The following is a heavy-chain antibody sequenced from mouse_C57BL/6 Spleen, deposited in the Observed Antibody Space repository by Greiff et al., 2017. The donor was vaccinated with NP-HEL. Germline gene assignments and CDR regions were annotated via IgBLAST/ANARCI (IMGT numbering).Heavy chain of an antibody. D-gene: IGHD4-1*01. CDR1: GYTFTSYW. CDR2: IDPSDSYT. V-gene: IGHV1-59*01. CDR3: ARSGLTGTHYYAMDY. J-gene: IGHJ4*01. Sequence: QVQLKQPGAELVRPGTSVKLSCKASGYTFTSYWMHWVKQRPGQGLEWIGVIDPSDSYTNYNQKFKGKATLTVDTSSSTAYMQLSSLTSEDSAVYYCARSGLTGTHYYAMDYWGQGTSVTVSS.